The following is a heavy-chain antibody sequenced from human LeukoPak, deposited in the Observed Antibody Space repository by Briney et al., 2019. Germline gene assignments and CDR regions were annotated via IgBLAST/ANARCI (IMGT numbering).Heavy chain of an antibody. CDR1: GYTFTGYY. V-gene: IGHV1-2*02. Sequence: ASVKVSCKASGYTFTGYYMHWVRQAPGQGPEWMGWINPNSGGTNYAQKFQGRVTMTRDTSISTAFMELSRLRSDDTAVYYCARARYYGSGSYSLHAFDIWGQGTMVTVSS. J-gene: IGHJ3*02. D-gene: IGHD3-10*01. CDR2: INPNSGGT. CDR3: ARARYYGSGSYSLHAFDI.